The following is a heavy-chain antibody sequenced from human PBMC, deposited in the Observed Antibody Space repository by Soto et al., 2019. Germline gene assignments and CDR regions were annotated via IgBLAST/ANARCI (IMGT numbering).Heavy chain of an antibody. CDR3: ARAMANYFDY. D-gene: IGHD2-8*01. CDR1: GGSVSSDDYS. Sequence: QVQLQESGPGLVKPSQTLSVTCTVSGGSVSSDDYSWSWIRQHPGKGLAWIGYIRDSGSPYYNPSLEGRVTRSVDTSKNQFSLRLRSVTAADTAVYYCARAMANYFDYWGQGTLVTASS. J-gene: IGHJ4*02. CDR2: IRDSGSP. V-gene: IGHV4-31*03.